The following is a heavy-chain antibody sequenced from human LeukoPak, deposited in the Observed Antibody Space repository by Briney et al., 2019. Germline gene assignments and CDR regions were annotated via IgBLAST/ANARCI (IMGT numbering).Heavy chain of an antibody. CDR3: ASPLLAYCGGDRPGGGFDI. J-gene: IGHJ3*02. CDR1: GGSISSSSYY. D-gene: IGHD2-21*02. Sequence: SETLSLTCTVSGGSISSSSYYWGWIRQPPGKGLEWIGSIYYSGSTYYNPSLKSRVTISVDTSKNQLSLKLSSVTAADTAVYYCASPLLAYCGGDRPGGGFDIWGQGTMVTVPS. CDR2: IYYSGST. V-gene: IGHV4-39*01.